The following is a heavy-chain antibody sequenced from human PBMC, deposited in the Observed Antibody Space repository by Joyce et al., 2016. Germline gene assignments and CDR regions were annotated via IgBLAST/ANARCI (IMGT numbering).Heavy chain of an antibody. CDR1: GYSFIGYA. CDR2: INVDNGDA. J-gene: IGHJ5*02. Sequence: QVHLVQSGAEVKKPGASVKVSCKASGYSFIGYAMHWVRQAPGQGLEWMVWINVDNGDAKYSQRVQDRVTLTKDTSARTAFMELRSLKSEDTASYYCASSGSGYYVWLDPWGQGTLVAVSS. CDR3: ASSGSGYYVWLDP. V-gene: IGHV1-3*01. D-gene: IGHD6-25*01.